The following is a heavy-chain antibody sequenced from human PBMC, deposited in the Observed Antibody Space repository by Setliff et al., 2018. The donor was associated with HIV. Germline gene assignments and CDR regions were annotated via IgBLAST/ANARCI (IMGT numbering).Heavy chain of an antibody. J-gene: IGHJ6*01. D-gene: IGHD3-10*01. Sequence: SETLSLTCTVSGDSINSGTYYWSWIRQPAGKGLEWIGRLHLSGDTNYNPSLKSRVTMSIDTSKNQSSLKLSSVTAADTAVYYCARDNSYYYGSGSHYWYGMDVWGQGTTVTVSS. V-gene: IGHV4-61*02. CDR1: GDSINSGTYY. CDR2: LHLSGDT. CDR3: ARDNSYYYGSGSHYWYGMDV.